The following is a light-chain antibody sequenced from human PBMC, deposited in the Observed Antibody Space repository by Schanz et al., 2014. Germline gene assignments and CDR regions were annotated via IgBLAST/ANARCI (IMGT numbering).Light chain of an antibody. CDR3: QQHNRWPWT. CDR1: QSVSSSY. Sequence: EIVLTQSPGTLSLSPGERATLSCRASQSVSSSYLAWYQQKPGQAPRLLIYGPSIRATGIPARFSGSGSGTEFTLTISSLQSEDFAVYYCQQHNRWPWTFGQGTTVEIK. J-gene: IGKJ1*01. V-gene: IGKV3-15*01. CDR2: GPS.